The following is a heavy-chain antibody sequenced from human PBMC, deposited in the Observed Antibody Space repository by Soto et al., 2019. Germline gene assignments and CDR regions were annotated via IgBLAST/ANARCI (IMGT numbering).Heavy chain of an antibody. CDR3: ARGGPGDGYFDL. D-gene: IGHD3-10*01. CDR1: GGSISSYY. J-gene: IGHJ2*01. V-gene: IGHV4-59*12. CDR2: IYYSGGT. Sequence: QVQLQESGPGLVKPSETLSLTCTVSGGSISSYYWSWIRQPPGKGLEWIGYIYYSGGTYFNPSLRSRVTMSVDTSENQFSLKLSSVTAADTAVYHCARGGPGDGYFDLWGRGTLVAVSS.